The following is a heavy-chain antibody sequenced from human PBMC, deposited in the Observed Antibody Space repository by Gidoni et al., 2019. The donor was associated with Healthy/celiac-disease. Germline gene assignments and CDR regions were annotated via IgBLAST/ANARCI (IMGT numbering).Heavy chain of an antibody. V-gene: IGHV4-31*03. CDR3: ARETCSGGSCDKGLDV. CDR1: GGSISSGGYY. D-gene: IGHD2-15*01. J-gene: IGHJ6*04. Sequence: QVQLQESGPGLVKPSQTLSLTCTFSGGSISSGGYYWSWIRQHPGKGLEWIGYIYYSGSTYYNPSLKSRVTISVDTSKNQFSLKLSSVTAADTAVYYCARETCSGGSCDKGLDVWGKGTTVTVSS. CDR2: IYYSGST.